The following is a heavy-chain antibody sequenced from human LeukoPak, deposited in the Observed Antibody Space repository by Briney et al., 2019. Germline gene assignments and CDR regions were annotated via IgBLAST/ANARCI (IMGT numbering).Heavy chain of an antibody. CDR2: ISSSGSTI. Sequence: PGGSLRLSCAASGFTFSDYYMSWIRQAPGKGLERVSYISSSGSTIYYAESVKGRFTISRDNAKNSLYLQMNSLRAEETAVYYWARGGGFDFSGYDPTDFTYWGQGTLVTASS. V-gene: IGHV3-11*01. CDR3: ARGGGFDFSGYDPTDFTY. J-gene: IGHJ4*02. D-gene: IGHD5-12*01. CDR1: GFTFSDYY.